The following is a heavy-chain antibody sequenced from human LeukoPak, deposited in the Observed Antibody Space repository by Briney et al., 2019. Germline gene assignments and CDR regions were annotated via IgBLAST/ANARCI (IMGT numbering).Heavy chain of an antibody. CDR2: LNSDGSST. J-gene: IGHJ4*02. V-gene: IGHV3-74*01. Sequence: QPGGSLRLSCAASGFAFSSYWMHWVRQAPGKGLVWVSRLNSDGSSTSYADSVKGRFTISRDTPKNTLYLQMNSLRVEDTAVYYCASWPGGWYGEDSWGQGTLVTVSS. D-gene: IGHD6-19*01. CDR3: ASWPGGWYGEDS. CDR1: GFAFSSYW.